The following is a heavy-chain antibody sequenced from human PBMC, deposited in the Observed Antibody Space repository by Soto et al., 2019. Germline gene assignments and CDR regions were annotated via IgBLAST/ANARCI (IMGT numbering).Heavy chain of an antibody. CDR1: GFTFSSYG. CDR3: LREDIVTTTSESLSGY. CDR2: IWFDGSNK. Sequence: PGGSLRLSCVASGFTFSSYGMHWVRQAPGKGLEWVALIWFDGSNKYYAASVKGRFTISRDNSKNAVFLQMDSLRVEDTAVYYCLREDIVTTTSESLSGYWGHGTPV. J-gene: IGHJ4*01. V-gene: IGHV3-33*01. D-gene: IGHD5-12*01.